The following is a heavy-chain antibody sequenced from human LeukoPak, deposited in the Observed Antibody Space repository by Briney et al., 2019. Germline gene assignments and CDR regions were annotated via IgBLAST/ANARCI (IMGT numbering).Heavy chain of an antibody. CDR2: FDPEDCET. D-gene: IGHD4-17*01. CDR1: GYTLTELS. CDR3: ATTSQMTTPFDY. V-gene: IGHV1-24*01. J-gene: IGHJ4*02. Sequence: ASVKVSCKVSGYTLTELSMHWVRQAPGKGLEWMGGFDPEDCETIYAQKFQGRVTMTEDTSTDTAYMELSSLRSEDTAVYYCATTSQMTTPFDYWGQGTLVTVSS.